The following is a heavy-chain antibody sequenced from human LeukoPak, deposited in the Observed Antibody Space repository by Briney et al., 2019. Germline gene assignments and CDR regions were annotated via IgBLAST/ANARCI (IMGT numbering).Heavy chain of an antibody. Sequence: PSETLSLTCTVSGGSISSYYWSWIRQPPGKGLEWIGYIYYSGSTNYNPSLKSRVTISVDTSKNQFSLKVSSVTAADTAVYYCARERVAMADYYFDYWGQGTLVTVSS. V-gene: IGHV4-59*01. CDR2: IYYSGST. D-gene: IGHD6-19*01. CDR1: GGSISSYY. J-gene: IGHJ4*02. CDR3: ARERVAMADYYFDY.